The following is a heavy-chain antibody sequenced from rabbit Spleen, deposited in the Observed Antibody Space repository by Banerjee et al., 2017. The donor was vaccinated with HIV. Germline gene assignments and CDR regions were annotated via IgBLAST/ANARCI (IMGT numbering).Heavy chain of an antibody. J-gene: IGHJ6*01. CDR3: ARDTSSSFSSYGMDL. Sequence: QSLEESGGDMVKPGASLTLTCTASGFSFSTSYYNCWVRQAPGKGLEWIGYIDPVFGSAYYASWVNGRFSISRENTQNTVSLQLNSLTAADTATYFCARDTSSSFSSYGMDLWGQGTLVTVS. CDR1: GFSFSTSYY. D-gene: IGHD1-1*01. V-gene: IGHV1S40*01. CDR2: IDPVFGSA.